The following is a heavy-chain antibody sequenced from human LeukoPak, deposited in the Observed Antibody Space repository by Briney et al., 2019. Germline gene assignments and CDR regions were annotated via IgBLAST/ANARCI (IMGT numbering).Heavy chain of an antibody. D-gene: IGHD1-1*01. V-gene: IGHV3-30*02. Sequence: GGSLRLSCATSGFTFSNYGMHWVRQAPGKGLEWVAFIQYDGSDKFYTDSVKGRFTISRGNSKNTVYLQMNSLRAEDTAVYYCAKEVQLSPFDYWGQGILVTVSS. CDR3: AKEVQLSPFDY. CDR1: GFTFSNYG. J-gene: IGHJ4*02. CDR2: IQYDGSDK.